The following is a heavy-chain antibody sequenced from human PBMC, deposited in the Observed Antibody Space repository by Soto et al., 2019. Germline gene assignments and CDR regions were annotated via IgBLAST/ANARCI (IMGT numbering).Heavy chain of an antibody. J-gene: IGHJ6*02. Sequence: QPGGSLRLSCAASGFTFSSYWMHWVRQAPGKGLVWVSRINSDGSSTSYADSVKGRFTISRDNAKNTLYLQMNSLRAEDTAVYYCAREQWLALYYYYGMDVWGQGTTVTVSS. D-gene: IGHD6-19*01. CDR3: AREQWLALYYYYGMDV. CDR2: INSDGSST. CDR1: GFTFSSYW. V-gene: IGHV3-74*01.